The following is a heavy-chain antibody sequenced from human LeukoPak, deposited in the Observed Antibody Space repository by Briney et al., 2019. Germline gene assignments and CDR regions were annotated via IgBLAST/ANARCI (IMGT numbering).Heavy chain of an antibody. CDR1: GFTFSSYV. CDR2: ISGSGGST. CDR3: AKSFTMLRGGTFDY. V-gene: IGHV3-23*01. D-gene: IGHD3-10*01. Sequence: GGSLRLSCAASGFTFSSYVMSWVRQAPGKGLEWVSGISGSGGSTYYADSVKGRFTISRDNSQNTLYLQMNSLRAEDTAVYYCAKSFTMLRGGTFDYWGQGTPVTVSS. J-gene: IGHJ4*02.